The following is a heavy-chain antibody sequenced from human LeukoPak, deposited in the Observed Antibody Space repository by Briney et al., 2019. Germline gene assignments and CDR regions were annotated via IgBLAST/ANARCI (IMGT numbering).Heavy chain of an antibody. CDR3: ASPYYYDSSGPSSWFDP. V-gene: IGHV3-11*04. CDR1: GFTFSDYY. CDR2: ISSSGSTI. Sequence: PGGSLRLSCAASGFTFSDYYMSWIRQAPGKGLEWVSYISSSGSTIYYADSVKGRFTISRDNAKNSLYLQMNSLRAEDTAVYYCASPYYYDSSGPSSWFDPWGRGTLVPVSS. J-gene: IGHJ5*02. D-gene: IGHD3-22*01.